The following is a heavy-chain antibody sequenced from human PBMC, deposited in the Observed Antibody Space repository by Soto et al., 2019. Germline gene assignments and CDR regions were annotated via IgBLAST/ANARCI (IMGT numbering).Heavy chain of an antibody. Sequence: EVQLVESGGGLVQPGGSLRLSCAASGFSVSNNYMSWVRQAPGKGLECVSLIYSGGDTYYVDSVKGRFSISRDSSKNTLYLQMNSLKAEDSAVSSSARNIPVTTLGYWGQGTVVPLAS. V-gene: IGHV3-66*01. CDR1: GFSVSNNY. CDR3: ARNIPVTTLGY. J-gene: IGHJ4*02. CDR2: IYSGGDT. D-gene: IGHD4-17*01.